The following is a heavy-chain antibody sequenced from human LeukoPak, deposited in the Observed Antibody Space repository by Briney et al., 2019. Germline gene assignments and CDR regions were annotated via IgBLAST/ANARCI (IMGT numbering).Heavy chain of an antibody. J-gene: IGHJ4*02. CDR1: GFTFSSYS. Sequence: PGGSLRLSCAASGFTFSSYSMSWVRQAPGKGLEWVSAIGGSGDNTYYADSVKGRFTISRDNSKNTLYLQMNSLRAEDTAIYHCARRLGCCSRTSCYVAPFDYWGQGTLVTVSS. CDR2: IGGSGDNT. D-gene: IGHD2-2*01. CDR3: ARRLGCCSRTSCYVAPFDY. V-gene: IGHV3-23*01.